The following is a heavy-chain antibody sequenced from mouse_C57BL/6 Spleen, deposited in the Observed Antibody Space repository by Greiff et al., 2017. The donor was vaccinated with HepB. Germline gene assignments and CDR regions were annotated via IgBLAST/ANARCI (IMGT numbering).Heavy chain of an antibody. Sequence: QVQLQQSGAELVRPGASVTLSCKASGYTFTDYEMHWVKQTPVHGLEWIGAIDPETGGTAYNQKFKGKAILTADKSSSTAYMELRSLTSEDSAVYYCTRDVQRGFAYWGQGTLVTVSA. J-gene: IGHJ3*01. V-gene: IGHV1-15*01. CDR1: GYTFTDYE. CDR2: IDPETGGT. CDR3: TRDVQRGFAY.